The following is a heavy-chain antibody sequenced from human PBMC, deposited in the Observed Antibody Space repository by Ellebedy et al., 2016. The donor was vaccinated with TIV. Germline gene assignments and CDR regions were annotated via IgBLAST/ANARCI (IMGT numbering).Heavy chain of an antibody. D-gene: IGHD6-13*01. CDR3: ARGGAAGSSDYYYGMDV. CDR2: LYYSESA. J-gene: IGHJ6*02. V-gene: IGHV4-39*01. Sequence: TFSSYWMRWVRQAPGKGLEWIGSLYYSESAYYNPSLKSRVTISLDRSKNQFSLNVTSVTAADTAVYYCARGGAAGSSDYYYGMDVWGQGTTVTVSS. CDR1: TFSSYW.